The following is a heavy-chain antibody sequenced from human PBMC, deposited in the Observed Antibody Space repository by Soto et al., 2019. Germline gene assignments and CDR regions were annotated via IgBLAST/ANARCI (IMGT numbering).Heavy chain of an antibody. CDR3: ARHYTSDPFDY. Sequence: SETLSLTCTVSGGSISNYYWSWLRQPPGKGLEWIGYIYYSGSTNYDPSLKSRVTISVDTSKNQFSLKLSSVTAADTAVYYCARHYTSDPFDYWGQGTLVTSPQ. CDR2: IYYSGST. D-gene: IGHD3-3*01. J-gene: IGHJ4*01. CDR1: GGSISNYY. V-gene: IGHV4-59*01.